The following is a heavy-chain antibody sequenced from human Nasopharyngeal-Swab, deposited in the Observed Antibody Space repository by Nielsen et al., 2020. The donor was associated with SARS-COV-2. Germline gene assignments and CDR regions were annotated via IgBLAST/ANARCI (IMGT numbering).Heavy chain of an antibody. CDR3: ARDLSGYYTGGNYYYGMDV. CDR2: ITWNSGT. J-gene: IGHJ6*02. D-gene: IGHD3-3*01. CDR1: GFTYDDYA. Sequence: SLRLSCAASGFTYDDYAMHWVRQAPGKGLEWVSGITWNSGTGYADSVRGRFTISRDNAKKSLDLQMNSLRAEDTAVYYCARDLSGYYTGGNYYYGMDVWGQGTTVTVSS. V-gene: IGHV3-9*01.